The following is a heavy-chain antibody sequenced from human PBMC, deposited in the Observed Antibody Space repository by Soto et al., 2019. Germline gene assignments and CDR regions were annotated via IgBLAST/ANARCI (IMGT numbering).Heavy chain of an antibody. V-gene: IGHV4-30-2*06. Sequence: SENLSLTCIGSGGSISCGGCYWSWIRRLAEKGLECVAFFHPSGSTYYKPSLKARGIVSIVACKTQFSLYLSALTAAARAVYCCATSKAISATNPLFAPLVQGTLVTVSS. D-gene: IGHD5-18*01. CDR3: ATSKAISATNPLFAP. J-gene: IGHJ5*02. CDR2: FHPSGST. CDR1: GGSISCGGCY.